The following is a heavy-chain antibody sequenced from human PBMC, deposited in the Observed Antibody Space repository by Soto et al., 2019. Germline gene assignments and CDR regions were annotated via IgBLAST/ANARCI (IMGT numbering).Heavy chain of an antibody. D-gene: IGHD6-19*01. CDR2: IKQDGSEK. CDR3: ARVSFTQWLVIGLDRYWLDP. V-gene: IGHV3-7*01. J-gene: IGHJ5*02. CDR1: GFTFSSYW. Sequence: GGSLRLSCAASGFTFSSYWMSWVRQAPGKGLEWVANIKQDGSEKYYVDSVKGRFTISRDNAKNSLYLQMNSLRAEDTAVYYCARVSFTQWLVIGLDRYWLDPWGQGTLVTVYS.